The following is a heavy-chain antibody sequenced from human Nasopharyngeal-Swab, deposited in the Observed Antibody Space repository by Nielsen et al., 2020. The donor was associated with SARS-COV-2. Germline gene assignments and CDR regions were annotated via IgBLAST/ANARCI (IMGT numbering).Heavy chain of an antibody. J-gene: IGHJ4*02. D-gene: IGHD4-11*01. V-gene: IGHV3-43*02. CDR2: ISKDGGTT. CDR1: GFRFDDYA. Sequence: GGSLRLSCAASGFRFDDYAMHWVRQTPGKGLEWVSLISKDGGTTYYADSVKGRFTISRDNSKNSLYLQVNSLRTEDTALYYCAKETYNSTYYFFASWGQGTLVTVSS. CDR3: AKETYNSTYYFFAS.